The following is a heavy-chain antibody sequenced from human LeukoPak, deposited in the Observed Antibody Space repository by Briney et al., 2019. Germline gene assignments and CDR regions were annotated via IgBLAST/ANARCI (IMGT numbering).Heavy chain of an antibody. J-gene: IGHJ4*02. CDR2: IIPIFGTA. D-gene: IGHD4-11*01. Sequence: SVKVSCKASGGTFSSYAISWVRQAPGQGLEWMGGIIPIFGTANYAQKFQGRVTITAEESTSTAYMELSSLRSEDTAVYYCARNSYALTVTTGRLGYWGQGTLVTVSS. V-gene: IGHV1-69*13. CDR1: GGTFSSYA. CDR3: ARNSYALTVTTGRLGY.